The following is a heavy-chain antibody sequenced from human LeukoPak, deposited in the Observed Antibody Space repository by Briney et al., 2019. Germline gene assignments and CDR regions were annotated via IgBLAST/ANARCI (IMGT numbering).Heavy chain of an antibody. J-gene: IGHJ4*02. CDR1: GYTFTSYG. CDR3: ARTHTEVGATANLDY. V-gene: IGHV1-18*01. D-gene: IGHD1-26*01. CDR2: ISAYNGNT. Sequence: ASVKVSCKASGYTFTSYGVSWVRQAPGQGLEWMGWISAYNGNTNYAQKLQGRVTMTTDTSTSTAYMELRSLRSDDTAVYYCARTHTEVGATANLDYWGQGTLVTVSS.